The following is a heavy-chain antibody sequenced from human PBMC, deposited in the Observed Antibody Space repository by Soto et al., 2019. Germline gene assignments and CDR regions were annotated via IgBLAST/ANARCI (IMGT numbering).Heavy chain of an antibody. V-gene: IGHV1-46*01. Sequence: GASVKVSCKASGYTFTSYYMHWVRQAPGQGLEWMGIINPSGGSTSYAQKFQGRVTMTRDTSTSTVYMELSSLRSEDTAVYYCASITGTTGVKYYYYGMDVWGQGTTVTVSS. D-gene: IGHD1-20*01. CDR3: ASITGTTGVKYYYYGMDV. J-gene: IGHJ6*02. CDR1: GYTFTSYY. CDR2: INPSGGST.